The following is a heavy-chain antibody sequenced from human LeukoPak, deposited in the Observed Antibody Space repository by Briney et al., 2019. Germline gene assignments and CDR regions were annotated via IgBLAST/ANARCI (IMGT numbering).Heavy chain of an antibody. Sequence: GESLKISCKGSGHSFTSYWIGWVRQMPGKGLEWMGIIYPGDSDTRYSPSFQGQVTISADKSISTAYLQWSSLKASDTAMYYCARLYGSDQHSSGWDDYWGQGTLVTVSS. J-gene: IGHJ4*02. CDR2: IYPGDSDT. CDR3: ARLYGSDQHSSGWDDY. CDR1: GHSFTSYW. V-gene: IGHV5-51*01. D-gene: IGHD6-19*01.